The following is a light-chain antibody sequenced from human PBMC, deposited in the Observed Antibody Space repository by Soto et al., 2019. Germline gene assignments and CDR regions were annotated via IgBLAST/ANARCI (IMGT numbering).Light chain of an antibody. J-gene: IGKJ1*01. V-gene: IGKV3-15*01. CDR2: GAS. CDR3: LQYDDWPWT. CDR1: QSISSH. Sequence: EIVMTQSPATLSVSPGERATLSCRTTQSISSHLAWYQQKPGQTPRLLIYGASTRATGIPARFSGSGSGTEFTLTICSLQSEDFAVYYCLQYDDWPWTFGQGSKVEIK.